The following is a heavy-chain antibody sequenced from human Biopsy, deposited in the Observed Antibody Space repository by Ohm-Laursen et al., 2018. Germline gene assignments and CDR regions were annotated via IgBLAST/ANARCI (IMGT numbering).Heavy chain of an antibody. J-gene: IGHJ4*02. V-gene: IGHV4-34*01. D-gene: IGHD3-3*01. CDR3: ARGEYYAYWSGARKLNYFDY. CDR1: GGSFSGTY. Sequence: SETLSLTCAVSGGSFSGTYWSWIRQTPGKGLEWIGEINHSGSTKYNPSFESRVTILVDTSKNQFSLNLFSVTAADAARYFCARGEYYAYWSGARKLNYFDYWGQGTLVIVSS. CDR2: INHSGST.